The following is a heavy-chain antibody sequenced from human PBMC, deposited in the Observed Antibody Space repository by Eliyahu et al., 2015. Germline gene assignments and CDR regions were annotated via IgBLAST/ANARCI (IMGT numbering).Heavy chain of an antibody. CDR2: IIPIFGTA. CDR3: ARAWELSTPFDY. Sequence: QVQLVQSGAXVXKXGSXVKVSCKASGGTFSSYAXSWVRQAPGQGLEWMGGIIPIFGTANYAQKFQGRVTITADESTSTAYMELSSLRSEDTAVYYCARAWELSTPFDYWGQGTLVTVSS. CDR1: GGTFSSYA. D-gene: IGHD1-26*01. V-gene: IGHV1-69*01. J-gene: IGHJ4*02.